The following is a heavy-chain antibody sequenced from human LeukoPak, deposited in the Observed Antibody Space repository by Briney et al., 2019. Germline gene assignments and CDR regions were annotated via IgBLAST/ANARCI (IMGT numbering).Heavy chain of an antibody. V-gene: IGHV3-9*01. CDR2: ISWNSGSI. D-gene: IGHD3-10*01. CDR1: GFTFDDYA. Sequence: GRSLRLSCAASGFTFDDYAMHWVRQAPGKGLEWVSGISWNSGSIGYADSVKGRFTISRDNAKNSLYLQMNSLRAEDTALYYCAKGFYGSGSYYRTPFDYWGQGTLVTVSS. CDR3: AKGFYGSGSYYRTPFDY. J-gene: IGHJ4*02.